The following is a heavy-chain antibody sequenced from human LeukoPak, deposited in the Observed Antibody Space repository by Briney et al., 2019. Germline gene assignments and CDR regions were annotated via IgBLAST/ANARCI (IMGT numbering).Heavy chain of an antibody. Sequence: ASVKVSCKASGGTFSSYAISWVRQAPGQGLEWMGWMNPNSGNTGYAQKFQGRVTITRNTSISTAYMELSSLRSEDTAVYYCARGRGSSSGYYFDYWGQGTLVTVSS. J-gene: IGHJ4*02. V-gene: IGHV1-8*03. CDR2: MNPNSGNT. CDR3: ARGRGSSSGYYFDY. D-gene: IGHD6-6*01. CDR1: GGTFSSYA.